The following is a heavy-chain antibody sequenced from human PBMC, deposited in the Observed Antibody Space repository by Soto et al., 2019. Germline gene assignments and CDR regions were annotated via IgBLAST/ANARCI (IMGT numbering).Heavy chain of an antibody. D-gene: IGHD1-26*01. CDR2: IKQDGSEK. CDR1: GFTFSSYW. CDR3: ARAYSGSYRGDAFDI. J-gene: IGHJ3*02. Sequence: EVPLVESGGGLVQPGGSLRLSCAASGFTFSSYWMSWVRQAPGKGLEWVANIKQDGSEKYYVDSVKGRFTISRDNAKNSLYLQMNSLRAEDTAVYYCARAYSGSYRGDAFDIWGQGTMVTVSS. V-gene: IGHV3-7*04.